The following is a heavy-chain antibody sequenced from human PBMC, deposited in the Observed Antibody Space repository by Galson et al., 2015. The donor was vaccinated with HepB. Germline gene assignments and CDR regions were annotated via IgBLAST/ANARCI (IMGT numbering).Heavy chain of an antibody. CDR3: GTDQEGGDDNYYYYGMDG. CDR2: ISSNGGST. Sequence: SLRLSCAASGFTSSSYAMHWVRQAPGKGLEYVSAISSNGGSTYYADSVKGRFTISRDNSKNTLYLQMSSLRAEDTAAYYCGTDQEGGDDNYYYYGMDGWGQGTTVTVSS. J-gene: IGHJ6*02. V-gene: IGHV3-64D*06. D-gene: IGHD5-12*01. CDR1: GFTSSSYA.